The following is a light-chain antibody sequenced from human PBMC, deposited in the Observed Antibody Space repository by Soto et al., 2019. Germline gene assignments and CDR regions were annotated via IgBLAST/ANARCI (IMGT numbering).Light chain of an antibody. Sequence: DIQMTQSPSTLSASVGDRVTITCRASQSISSWLAWYQQKPGKAPKLLIYEASSLESGVPSRFSGSGSGAEFTLTISRLQPDDFATYYCQHYNTYLRTFGQGTKVEIK. V-gene: IGKV1-5*03. CDR3: QHYNTYLRT. CDR2: EAS. CDR1: QSISSW. J-gene: IGKJ1*01.